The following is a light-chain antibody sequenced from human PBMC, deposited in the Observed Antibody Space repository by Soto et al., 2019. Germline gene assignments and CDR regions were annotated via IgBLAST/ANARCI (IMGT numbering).Light chain of an antibody. V-gene: IGLV4-60*02. CDR3: ETWDSNTKL. J-gene: IGLJ3*02. CDR1: SGHSSYI. CDR2: LEGSGSY. Sequence: QSVLTQSSSASASLGSSVKLTCTLSSGHSSYIIAWHQQQPGKAPRYLMKLEGSGSYNKGSGVPDRFSGSSSGADRYLTISKLQYEDEADYYCETWDSNTKLFGEGTKLTVL.